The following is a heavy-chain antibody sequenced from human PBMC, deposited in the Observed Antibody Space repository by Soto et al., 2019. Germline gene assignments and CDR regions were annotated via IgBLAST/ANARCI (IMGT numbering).Heavy chain of an antibody. Sequence: ETLSLTCTVSGGSISSSSYYWGWIRQPPGKGLEWIGSIYYSGSTYYNPSLKSRVTISVDTSKNQFSLKLSSVTAADTAVYYCARLRGYCSSTSCYVRGYYYYGMDVWGQGTTVTVSS. D-gene: IGHD2-2*01. CDR1: GGSISSSSYY. CDR2: IYYSGST. CDR3: ARLRGYCSSTSCYVRGYYYYGMDV. J-gene: IGHJ6*02. V-gene: IGHV4-39*01.